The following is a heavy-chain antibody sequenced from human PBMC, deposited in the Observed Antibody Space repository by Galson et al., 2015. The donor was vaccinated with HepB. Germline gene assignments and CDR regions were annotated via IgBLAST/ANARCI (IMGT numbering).Heavy chain of an antibody. CDR2: IYPGDSDA. CDR3: AIHSGYSYDFDY. J-gene: IGHJ4*02. V-gene: IGHV5-51*01. CDR1: GYSFSTYW. D-gene: IGHD5-18*01. Sequence: QSGAEVKKPGESLKISCKSSGYSFSTYWLAWVRQMPGKGLEWMGTIYPGDSDARYSPSFQGQVTISADKSISTAYLQWSSLKASDTAMYYCAIHSGYSYDFDYWGQGTLVTVSS.